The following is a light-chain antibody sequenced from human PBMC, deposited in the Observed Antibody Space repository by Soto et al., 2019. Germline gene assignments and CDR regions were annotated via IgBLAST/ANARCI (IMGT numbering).Light chain of an antibody. Sequence: QSVLTQPPSVSGAPGQRVIISCTGSSSNIGAGSDVHWYQHLPGTAPKLLIYANTNRPSGVPDRISASKSGTSASLAITGLQAEDEGDYYCQSYDSSLSGSLFGGGTKLTVL. CDR1: SSNIGAGSD. J-gene: IGLJ3*02. CDR3: QSYDSSLSGSL. CDR2: ANT. V-gene: IGLV1-40*01.